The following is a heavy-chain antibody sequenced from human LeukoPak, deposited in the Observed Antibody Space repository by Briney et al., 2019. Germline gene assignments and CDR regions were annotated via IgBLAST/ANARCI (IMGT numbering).Heavy chain of an antibody. D-gene: IGHD4-11*01. CDR1: GFTFSKSA. CDR2: IVVASGNT. J-gene: IGHJ4*02. V-gene: IGHV1-58*01. Sequence: GASVKVSCKASGFTFSKSAVQWVRQARGQRPEWIGWIVVASGNTNYAQKFQERVTFTRDMSTSTAHMELSSLRSEDTAVYYCAAECTSLTTPPTRFDCWGQGALVTVSS. CDR3: AAECTSLTTPPTRFDC.